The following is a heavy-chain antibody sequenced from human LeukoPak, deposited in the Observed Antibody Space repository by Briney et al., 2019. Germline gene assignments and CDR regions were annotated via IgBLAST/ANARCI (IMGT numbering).Heavy chain of an antibody. V-gene: IGHV3-64*01. CDR1: GFTFSSYA. D-gene: IGHD3-10*01. Sequence: GGSLRLSCAASGFTFSSYAMHWVRQAPGEGLEYVSAISSNGGSTYYANSVKGRFTISRDNSKNTLYLQMGSLRAEDMAVYYCARGFGAGYFDYWGQGTLVSVSS. CDR3: ARGFGAGYFDY. CDR2: ISSNGGST. J-gene: IGHJ4*02.